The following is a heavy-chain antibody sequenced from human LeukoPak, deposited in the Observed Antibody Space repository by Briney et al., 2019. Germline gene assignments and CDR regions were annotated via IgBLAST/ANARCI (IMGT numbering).Heavy chain of an antibody. J-gene: IGHJ4*02. D-gene: IGHD6-13*01. CDR1: GGSISSSSYY. CDR3: ARLYSSSCSKN. V-gene: IGHV4-39*01. CDR2: IYYSGST. Sequence: SETLSLTCTVSGGSISSSSYYWGWIRQPPGKGLEWIGSIYYSGSTYYNPSLKSRVTISVDTSKNQFSLKLSSVTAADTAVYYCARLYSSSCSKNWGQGTLVTVSS.